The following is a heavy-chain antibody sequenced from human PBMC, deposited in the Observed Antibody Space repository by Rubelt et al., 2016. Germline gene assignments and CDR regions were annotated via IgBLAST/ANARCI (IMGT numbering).Heavy chain of an antibody. CDR2: IFYGGST. V-gene: IGHV4-31*03. CDR3: EREGGVSGRYFFHY. Sequence: QVQLQESGPGLVKPSETLSLTCTVSGGSVSSGSYYWSWIRHHPGKGLEWIGYIFYGGSTYYKASLKSRATISVDTSKTPLALKLSSGTAADTAVYYCEREGGVSGRYFFHYWGQGTLVTVSS. CDR1: GGSVSSGSYY. D-gene: IGHD3-10*01. J-gene: IGHJ4*02.